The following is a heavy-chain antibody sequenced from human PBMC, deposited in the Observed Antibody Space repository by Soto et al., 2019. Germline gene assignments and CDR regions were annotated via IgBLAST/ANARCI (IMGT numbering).Heavy chain of an antibody. V-gene: IGHV4-31*03. CDR1: VGSIRIGGYY. D-gene: IGHD1-26*01. CDR3: AREVEWSGYYYYGMDV. J-gene: IGHJ6*02. Sequence: TLSLTCTFSVGSIRIGGYYWSWVRQNPRRGLEWIGNIYYSGNTYYNPSLKSRLTISVDTSKNQFSLKLSSVTAAGTAVYYCAREVEWSGYYYYGMDVWGQGTPVTVSS. CDR2: IYYSGNT.